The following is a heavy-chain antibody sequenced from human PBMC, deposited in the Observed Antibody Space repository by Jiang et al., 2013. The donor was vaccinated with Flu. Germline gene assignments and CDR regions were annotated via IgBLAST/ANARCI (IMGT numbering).Heavy chain of an antibody. V-gene: IGHV1-3*01. CDR1: GYTFTSYA. CDR2: INAGNGNT. D-gene: IGHD6-19*01. CDR3: AREGDGGQWLVRDAFDI. Sequence: GAEVKKPGASVKVSCKASGYTFTSYAMHWVRQAPGQRLEWMGWINAGNGNTKYSQKFQGRVTITRDTSASTAYMELSSLRSEDTAVYYCAREGDGGQWLVRDAFDIWGQGTMVTVSS. J-gene: IGHJ3*02.